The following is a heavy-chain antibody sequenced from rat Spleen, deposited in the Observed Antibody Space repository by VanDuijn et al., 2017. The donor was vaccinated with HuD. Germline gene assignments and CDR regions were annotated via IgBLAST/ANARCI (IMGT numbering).Heavy chain of an antibody. J-gene: IGHJ3*01. CDR3: VRQDTSGYSNWFAY. Sequence: EVQLVESGGDLVQPGRSLKLSCAASGFTFRNYDMAWVRPAPTMGLEWVTSISPSGGATYYRDSVKGRFTVSRDNAKNTLYLQLDSLRSEDTATYYCVRQDTSGYSNWFAYWGQGTLVTVSS. D-gene: IGHD4-3*01. CDR1: GFTFRNYD. CDR2: ISPSGGAT. V-gene: IGHV5S13*01.